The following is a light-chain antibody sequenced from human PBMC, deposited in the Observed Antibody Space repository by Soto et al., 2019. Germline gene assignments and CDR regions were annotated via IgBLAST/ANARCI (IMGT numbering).Light chain of an antibody. CDR2: LNSDGSH. CDR3: QTWTTGVQV. V-gene: IGLV4-69*01. Sequence: QSVLTQSPSASASLGTSVKLTCTLSSGHSTYAIAWHQQQPEKGPRYLMMLNSDGSHNKGDGIPDRFSGSSSGAERYLTISSLQSEDEADYYCQTWTTGVQVFGGGTKVTVL. CDR1: SGHSTYA. J-gene: IGLJ2*01.